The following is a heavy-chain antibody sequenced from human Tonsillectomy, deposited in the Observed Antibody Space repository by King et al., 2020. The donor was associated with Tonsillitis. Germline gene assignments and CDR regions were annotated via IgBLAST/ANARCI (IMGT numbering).Heavy chain of an antibody. CDR2: INGDGTIT. Sequence: VQLVESGGGLVQPGGSLRLSCAASGFTFGPYWMHWVRQAPGKGLVWVSYINGDGTITTYADSVKGRFTISRDNAKNTLYLQMSSLRAEDTALYYCARDRGRADSFKNWGQGTIGTGSS. CDR3: ARDRGRADSFKN. V-gene: IGHV3-74*01. CDR1: GFTFGPYW. D-gene: IGHD3-16*01. J-gene: IGHJ3*02.